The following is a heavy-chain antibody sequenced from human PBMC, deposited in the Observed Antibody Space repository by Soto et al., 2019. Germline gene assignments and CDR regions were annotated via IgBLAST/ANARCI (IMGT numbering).Heavy chain of an antibody. CDR2: IYHSGTT. V-gene: IGHV4-31*02. D-gene: IGHD3-10*01. CDR1: GTSLRSGGKY. Sequence: QVQLQVSGPGLVKPSQTLSLMCSVSGTSLRSGGKYWSWIRQHPVKGLAWIGQIYHSGTTYYNPSPKSRVTISVVASQSQFSLMRASVTAADTAVYYCARTRDQFGGQFAYWGRGLRVTGSS. J-gene: IGHJ4*02. CDR3: ARTRDQFGGQFAY.